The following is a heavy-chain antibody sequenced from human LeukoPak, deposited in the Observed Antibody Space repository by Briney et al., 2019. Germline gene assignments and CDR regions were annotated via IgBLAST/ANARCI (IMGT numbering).Heavy chain of an antibody. J-gene: IGHJ5*02. V-gene: IGHV3-48*02. CDR3: ARDNLYSSSWYGFGWFDP. Sequence: GGSLRLSCAASGFTYSSYSMNWVRQAPGKGLEWVSYISSSSTIYYADSVKGRFTISRDNAKNSLYLQMNSLRDEDTAVYYCARDNLYSSSWYGFGWFDPWGQGTLVTDSS. CDR2: ISSSSTI. D-gene: IGHD6-13*01. CDR1: GFTYSSYS.